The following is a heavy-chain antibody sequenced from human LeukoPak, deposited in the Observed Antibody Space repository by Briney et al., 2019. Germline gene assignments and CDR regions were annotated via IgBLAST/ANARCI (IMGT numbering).Heavy chain of an antibody. V-gene: IGHV1-2*02. D-gene: IGHD3-3*01. J-gene: IGHJ1*01. CDR3: ARGGRYYDFWSGYSGAEYFQH. Sequence: ASVKVSCKASGYTFTDHYIHWVRQAPGQGLEWMGWINPNSCDTNYAQKFQGSVTMTRDTSISTINMELRRLTSDDTAVYYCARGGRYYDFWSGYSGAEYFQHWGQGTLVTVSS. CDR1: GYTFTDHY. CDR2: INPNSCDT.